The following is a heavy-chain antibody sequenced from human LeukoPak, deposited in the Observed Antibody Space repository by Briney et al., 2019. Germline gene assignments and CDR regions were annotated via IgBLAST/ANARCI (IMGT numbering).Heavy chain of an antibody. Sequence: GASVKVSCKASGYTFTGSYMHWVRQAPGQGLEWMGWINPNSGGTNYAQKFQGRVTMTRDTSISTAYMELSRLRSDDTAVYYCARVRAARDPRLNWFDPWGQGTLVTVSS. CDR3: ARVRAARDPRLNWFDP. D-gene: IGHD6-6*01. CDR1: GYTFTGSY. V-gene: IGHV1-2*02. CDR2: INPNSGGT. J-gene: IGHJ5*02.